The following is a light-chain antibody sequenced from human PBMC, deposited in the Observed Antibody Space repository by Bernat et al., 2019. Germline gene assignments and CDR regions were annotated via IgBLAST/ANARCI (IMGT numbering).Light chain of an antibody. Sequence: QSALTQPRSVSGSPGQSVTISCTGTSSDVGGYNYVSWYQQHPGKAPKFMIHDVSKRPSGVTDRFSGSKSGNTASLTISGLQAEDEADYYCCSYAGSIYVFGTGTKVTVL. CDR1: SSDVGGYNY. CDR2: DVS. CDR3: CSYAGSIYV. V-gene: IGLV2-11*01. J-gene: IGLJ1*01.